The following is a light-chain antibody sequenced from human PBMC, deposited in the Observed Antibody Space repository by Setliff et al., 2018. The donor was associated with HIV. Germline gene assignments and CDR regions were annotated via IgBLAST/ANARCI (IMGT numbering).Light chain of an antibody. CDR1: QSVLYSSNNKNY. Sequence: DIVTTQSPDSLAVSLGERATINCKSSQSVLYSSNNKNYLNWYQQKPGQPPKLLIYWASNRESGVPDRFSGSGSGTDFTLTISSLQAEDAAVYYCQQYYITPRTFGQGTKVDIK. V-gene: IGKV4-1*01. CDR3: QQYYITPRT. CDR2: WAS. J-gene: IGKJ1*01.